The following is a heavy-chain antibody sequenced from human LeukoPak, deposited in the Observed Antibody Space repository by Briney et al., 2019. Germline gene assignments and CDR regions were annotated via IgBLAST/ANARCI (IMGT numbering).Heavy chain of an antibody. D-gene: IGHD3-16*01. CDR3: ARDYDYIWGSYFGY. J-gene: IGHJ4*02. CDR1: GFTVRNNY. Sequence: GGSLRPSCAASGFTVRNNYVSWVRQAPGKGLEWVSFIYSGGSTHYADSVKGRFTISRDNSKNTVYLQMNSLRAEDTAVYYCARDYDYIWGSYFGYWGQGTLVTVSS. CDR2: IYSGGST. V-gene: IGHV3-53*01.